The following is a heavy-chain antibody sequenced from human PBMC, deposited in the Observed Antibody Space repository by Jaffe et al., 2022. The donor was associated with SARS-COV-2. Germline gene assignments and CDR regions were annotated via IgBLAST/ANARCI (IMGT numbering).Heavy chain of an antibody. CDR3: ARGADCSSTSCYVYFQH. V-gene: IGHV1-2*02. CDR1: GYTFTGYY. Sequence: QVQLVQSGAEVKKPGASVKVSCKASGYTFTGYYMHWVRQAPGQGLEWMGWINPNSGGTNYAQKFQGRVTMTRDTSISTAYMELSRLRSDDTAVYYCARGADCSSTSCYVYFQHWGQGTLVTVSS. J-gene: IGHJ1*01. D-gene: IGHD2-2*01. CDR2: INPNSGGT.